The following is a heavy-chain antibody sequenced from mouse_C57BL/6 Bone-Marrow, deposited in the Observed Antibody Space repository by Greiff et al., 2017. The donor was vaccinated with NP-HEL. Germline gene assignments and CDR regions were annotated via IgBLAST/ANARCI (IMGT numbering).Heavy chain of an antibody. J-gene: IGHJ1*03. D-gene: IGHD2-3*01. V-gene: IGHV1-81*01. CDR1: GYTFTSYG. Sequence: QVQLKQSGAELARPGASVKLSCKASGYTFTSYGISWVKQRTGQGLEWIGEIYPRSGNTYYNEKFKGKATLTADKSSSTAYMELRSLTSEDSAVYFCARCGIFDGYYGWYFDVWGTGTTVTVSS. CDR2: IYPRSGNT. CDR3: ARCGIFDGYYGWYFDV.